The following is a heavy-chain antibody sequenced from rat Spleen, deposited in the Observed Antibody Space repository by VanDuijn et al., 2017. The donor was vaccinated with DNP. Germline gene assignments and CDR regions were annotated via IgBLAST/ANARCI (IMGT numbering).Heavy chain of an antibody. CDR2: ISSSGGRT. CDR3: ARYPYYSSFDS. Sequence: EVQLVEYGGGLVQPGRSMKLSCAASGFTFSNFPMAWVRQAPTKGLEWVATISSSGGRTYYRDSVKGRITVSRDNAKNTLYLQMDSLRSEDTAAYYCARYPYYSSFDSWGQGVMVTVSS. J-gene: IGHJ2*01. D-gene: IGHD1-2*01. CDR1: GFTFSNFP. V-gene: IGHV5-46*01.